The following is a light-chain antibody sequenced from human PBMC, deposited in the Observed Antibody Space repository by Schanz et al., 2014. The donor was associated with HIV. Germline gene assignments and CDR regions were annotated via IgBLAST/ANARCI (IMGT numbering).Light chain of an antibody. CDR3: CSFAGSNSLL. CDR2: EVN. J-gene: IGLJ2*01. V-gene: IGLV2-23*02. CDR1: SSDVGNYLL. Sequence: QSALTQPASVSGSPGQSITISCTGTSSDVGNYLLVSWYQQHPGKAPKLMIYEVNKRPSGVSNRFSGSKSGNTASLTISGLQAEDEADYYCCSFAGSNSLLFGGGTKVTVL.